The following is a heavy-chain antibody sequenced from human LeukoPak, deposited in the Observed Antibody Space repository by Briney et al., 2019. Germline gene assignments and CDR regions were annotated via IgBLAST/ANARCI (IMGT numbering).Heavy chain of an antibody. CDR2: INHSGST. J-gene: IGHJ6*03. CDR1: GGSFSSYY. CDR3: ARLVVVPAAMGFGYYYYMDV. D-gene: IGHD2-2*01. Sequence: SETLSLTCVVYGGSFSSYYWSWIRQPPGKGLEWIGEINHSGSTNYNPSFKSQVTISVDTSKNQLSLKVSSVTAADTAVYYCARLVVVPAAMGFGYYYYMDVWGKGTTVTVSS. V-gene: IGHV4-34*01.